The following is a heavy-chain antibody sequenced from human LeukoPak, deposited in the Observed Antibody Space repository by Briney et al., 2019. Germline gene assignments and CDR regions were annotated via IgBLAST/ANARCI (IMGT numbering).Heavy chain of an antibody. J-gene: IGHJ3*01. CDR2: ISTYNGDT. Sequence: ASVKDSCKASGYSFEAYGISWVRQAPRQGLEWLGWISTYNGDTNYAQNLQGRVSMTTDTSTSTVFMELTSLRSDDTAVYYCARGCVHCSYTSRGGDSFNVWGQGTKVTVSS. CDR1: GYSFEAYG. CDR3: ARGCVHCSYTSRGGDSFNV. D-gene: IGHD2-2*01. V-gene: IGHV1-18*01.